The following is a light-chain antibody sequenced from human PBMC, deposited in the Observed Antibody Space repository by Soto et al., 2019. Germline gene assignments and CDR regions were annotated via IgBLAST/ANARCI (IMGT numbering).Light chain of an antibody. V-gene: IGKV4-1*01. J-gene: IGKJ4*01. Sequence: DIVMTQSPDSLAVSLGERATINCKSSQSVLQSSNNKNYLHWYQQKPGQSPKLLIYRASTRESGVPDRFSGSGAGTNFTFAISSLQAEDVAVYYCQQNYRTPLPFGGGTKVEIK. CDR3: QQNYRTPLP. CDR1: QSVLQSSNNKNY. CDR2: RAS.